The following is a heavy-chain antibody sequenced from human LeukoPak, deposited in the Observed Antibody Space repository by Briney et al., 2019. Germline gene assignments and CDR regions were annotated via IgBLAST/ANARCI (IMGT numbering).Heavy chain of an antibody. CDR2: ISGSGGST. CDR3: AKDYYDSSGYYYGAGDYYYYYMDV. CDR1: GFTFSSYA. V-gene: IGHV3-23*01. D-gene: IGHD3-22*01. J-gene: IGHJ6*03. Sequence: PGGSLRLSCAASGFTFSSYAMTWVRQAPGKGLEWVSTISGSGGSTYYADSVKGRFTISRDNSKNTLYLQMNSLRAEDTAVYYCAKDYYDSSGYYYGAGDYYYYYMDVWGKGTTVTVSS.